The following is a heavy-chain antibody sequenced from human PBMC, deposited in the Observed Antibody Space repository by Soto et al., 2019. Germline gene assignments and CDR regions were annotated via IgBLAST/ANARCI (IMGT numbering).Heavy chain of an antibody. CDR2: IYWDGSK. J-gene: IGHJ4*02. Sequence: QITLKESGPTVVKPTQTLTLTCTFSGFSISTNGVGVGWIRQPPGEALEWLALIYWDGSKYYSPSLKTRLTITKDTSENQVVLTMTNMDPVDTATYFCARRPKINTNWYYFDSWGQGTLVTVSS. D-gene: IGHD2-2*01. CDR1: GFSISTNGVG. V-gene: IGHV2-5*02. CDR3: ARRPKINTNWYYFDS.